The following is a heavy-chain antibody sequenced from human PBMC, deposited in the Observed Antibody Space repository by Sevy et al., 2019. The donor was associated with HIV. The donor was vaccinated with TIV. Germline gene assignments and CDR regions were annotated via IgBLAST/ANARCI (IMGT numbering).Heavy chain of an antibody. CDR3: ARDYKYDILTGYYSFDY. Sequence: ASVKVSCKASGYTFTSYGISWVRQAPGQGLEWMRWISAYNGNTNYAQKLQGRVTMTTDTSTSTAYMELRSLRSDDTAVYYCARDYKYDILTGYYSFDYWGQGTLVTVSS. J-gene: IGHJ4*02. D-gene: IGHD3-9*01. CDR2: ISAYNGNT. CDR1: GYTFTSYG. V-gene: IGHV1-18*01.